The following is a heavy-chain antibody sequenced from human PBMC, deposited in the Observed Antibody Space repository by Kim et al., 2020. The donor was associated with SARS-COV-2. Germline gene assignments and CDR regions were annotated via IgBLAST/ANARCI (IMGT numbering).Heavy chain of an antibody. CDR3: TTDLRYFDWWVGDYYGMDV. V-gene: IGHV3-15*01. CDR2: IKSKTDGGTT. Sequence: GGSLRLSCAASGFTFSNAWMSWVRQAPGKGLEWVGRIKSKTDGGTTDYAAPVKGRFTISRDDSKNTLYLQMNSLKTEDTAVYYCTTDLRYFDWWVGDYYGMDVWGQGTTVTVSS. J-gene: IGHJ6*02. D-gene: IGHD3-9*01. CDR1: GFTFSNAW.